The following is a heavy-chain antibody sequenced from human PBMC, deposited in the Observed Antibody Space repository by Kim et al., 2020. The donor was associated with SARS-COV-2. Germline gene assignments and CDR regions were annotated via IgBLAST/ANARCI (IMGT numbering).Heavy chain of an antibody. V-gene: IGHV3-30*01. CDR3: ARVLAGYSSHVDC. J-gene: IGHJ4*02. Sequence: YAASVKGLVTITRDNAKNTLYLQMNSLGAEDTAVYYCARVLAGYSSHVDCWGQGTLVTVSS. D-gene: IGHD2-15*01.